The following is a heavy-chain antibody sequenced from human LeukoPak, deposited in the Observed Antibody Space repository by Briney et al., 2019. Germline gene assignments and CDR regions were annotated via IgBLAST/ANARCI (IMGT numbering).Heavy chain of an antibody. Sequence: QSSETLSLTCAVYGGSFTGYYWNWVRQTPGKGLEWIGEIYHSGSTNYTPSLKSRVTISVDTSKNQFSLKLSSVTAADTAVYYCARGRGYSGYEYKNYYFDYWGQGTLVTVSS. CDR3: ARGRGYSGYEYKNYYFDY. D-gene: IGHD5-12*01. CDR2: IYHSGST. CDR1: GGSFTGYY. V-gene: IGHV4-34*01. J-gene: IGHJ4*02.